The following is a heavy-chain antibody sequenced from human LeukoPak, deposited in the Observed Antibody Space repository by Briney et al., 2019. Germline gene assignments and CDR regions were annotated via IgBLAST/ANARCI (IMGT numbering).Heavy chain of an antibody. CDR3: ARAKYSSSSHWYFDL. J-gene: IGHJ2*01. CDR1: GGSFSGYY. Sequence: ASETLSLTCAVYGGSFSGYYWSWIRQPPGKGLEWIGEINHSGSTNYNPSLKSRVTISVDTSMNQFSLKLSSVTAADTAVYYCARAKYSSSSHWYFDLWGRGTLVTVSS. D-gene: IGHD6-6*01. CDR2: INHSGST. V-gene: IGHV4-34*01.